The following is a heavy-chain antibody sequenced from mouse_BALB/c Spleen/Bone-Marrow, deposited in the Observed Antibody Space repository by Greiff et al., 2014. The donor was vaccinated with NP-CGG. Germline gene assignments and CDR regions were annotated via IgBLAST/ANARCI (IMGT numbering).Heavy chain of an antibody. CDR3: ARWGADGTFDY. CDR2: INPSTGYT. J-gene: IGHJ2*01. V-gene: IGHV1-7*01. CDR1: GYTFTSYW. Sequence: LAXPGASVKMSCKASGYTFTSYWMHWVKQRPGQGLEWIGYINPSTGYTGYNQKFKDKATLTADKSSSTAYMQLSSLTSEDSAVYYCARWGADGTFDYWGQGTTLTVSS. D-gene: IGHD3-3*01.